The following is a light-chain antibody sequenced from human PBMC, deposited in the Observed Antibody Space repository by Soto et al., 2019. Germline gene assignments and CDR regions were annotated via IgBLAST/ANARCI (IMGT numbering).Light chain of an antibody. V-gene: IGKV3-11*01. Sequence: EIVLTQSPVTLSLSPGDRATLSCRASQSVSSYLAWYQQKPGQAPRLLIYDASNRATGIPARFSGSGSGTDFTLTITSLEPEDFAVYYCQQRSDWPPYTFGQGIKLEIK. CDR1: QSVSSY. CDR2: DAS. CDR3: QQRSDWPPYT. J-gene: IGKJ2*01.